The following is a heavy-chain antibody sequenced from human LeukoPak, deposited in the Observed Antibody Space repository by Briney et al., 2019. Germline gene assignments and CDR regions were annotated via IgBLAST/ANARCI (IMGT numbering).Heavy chain of an antibody. V-gene: IGHV4-39*01. Sequence: PSETLSLTCTVSGVSISSTSYYWGWIRQPPGKGLEWIGSIYFSGSTYYNPSLKSRVTISVDTSKDQFSLKLSSVTAADTAVYYCARQGYNTYRFAPWGQGTLVTVSS. J-gene: IGHJ5*02. CDR1: GVSISSTSYY. CDR2: IYFSGST. CDR3: ARQGYNTYRFAP. D-gene: IGHD1-14*01.